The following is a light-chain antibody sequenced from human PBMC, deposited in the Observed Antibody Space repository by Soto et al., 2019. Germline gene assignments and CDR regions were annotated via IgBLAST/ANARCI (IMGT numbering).Light chain of an antibody. CDR3: QQYGSSPPYT. Sequence: DIVLTQSPDTLSLSPGESATLSCRASQSVSGTYLAWYQQKPGQSPRLLIYGSSDRATGIPDRFSGSGSGTDFTLTISRVEPEDFAVYYCQQYGSSPPYTFGQGTKLEIK. CDR2: GSS. J-gene: IGKJ2*01. CDR1: QSVSGTY. V-gene: IGKV3-20*01.